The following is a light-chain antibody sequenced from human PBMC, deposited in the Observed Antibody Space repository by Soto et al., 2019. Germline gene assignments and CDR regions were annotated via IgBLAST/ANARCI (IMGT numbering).Light chain of an antibody. CDR3: QQYGNSPYA. Sequence: EIVLTQSPGTLSLSPGERATLSCRASQSVSSNYLAWYQQKSGQAPRLLIYGASSRATGIPDRFSGSGSGTDFTLTISKLEPEDFAVYYCQQYGNSPYAFGQGTALES. V-gene: IGKV3-20*01. J-gene: IGKJ2*01. CDR1: QSVSSNY. CDR2: GAS.